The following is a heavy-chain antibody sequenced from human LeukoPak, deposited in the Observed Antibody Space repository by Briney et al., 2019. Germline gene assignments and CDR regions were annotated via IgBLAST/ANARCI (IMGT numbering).Heavy chain of an antibody. CDR3: AGGGSSWYRNWLDP. CDR1: GGSISSYY. V-gene: IGHV4-59*01. J-gene: IGHJ5*02. CDR2: VYYSGST. D-gene: IGHD6-13*01. Sequence: SETLSLTCTVSGGSISSYYWSWIRQAPGKGLEWIGYVYYSGSTNYNPSLKSRVTISVDTSKNQFSLKLSSVTAADTAVYYCAGGGSSWYRNWLDPWGQGTLVTVSS.